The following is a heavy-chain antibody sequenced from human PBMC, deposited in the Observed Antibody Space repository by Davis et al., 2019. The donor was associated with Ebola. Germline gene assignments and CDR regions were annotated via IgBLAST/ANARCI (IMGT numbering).Heavy chain of an antibody. J-gene: IGHJ6*02. CDR2: INPNSGGT. V-gene: IGHV1-2*04. D-gene: IGHD3-10*01. CDR1: GYTFTGYY. CDR3: ARDGRDMVRGVHSYYYYGMDV. Sequence: AASVQVSCKASGYTFTGYYMHWVRQAPGQGLEWMGWINPNSGGTNYAQKFQGWVTMTRDTSISTAYMELSRLRSDDTAVYYCARDGRDMVRGVHSYYYYGMDVWGQGTTITVSS.